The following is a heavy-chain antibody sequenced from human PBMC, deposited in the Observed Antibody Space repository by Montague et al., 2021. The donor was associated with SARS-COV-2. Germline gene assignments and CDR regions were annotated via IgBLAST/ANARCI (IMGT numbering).Heavy chain of an antibody. Sequence: SETLSLTCSVSGASISTNYWSWIRQPPGKGPEWIGNIFYRGTTHYNPSLKSRVTLSVDASSNQVSLKLASVTAADTAVYYCASYDGAFDPWDQGTMVLVSS. V-gene: IGHV4-59*08. J-gene: IGHJ3*01. CDR3: ASYDGAFDP. CDR2: IFYRGTT. D-gene: IGHD3-22*01. CDR1: GASISTNY.